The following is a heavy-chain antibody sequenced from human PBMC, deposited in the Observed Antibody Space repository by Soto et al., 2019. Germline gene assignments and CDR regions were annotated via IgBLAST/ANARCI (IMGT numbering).Heavy chain of an antibody. V-gene: IGHV3-48*01. CDR2: ISSSSSTI. CDR3: ARDRNDYDFWSGYSRGIMMDV. J-gene: IGHJ6*04. D-gene: IGHD3-3*01. Sequence: GGSLRLSCAASGFTFSSYSMNWVRQAPGKGLEWVSYISSSSSTIYYADSVKGRFTISRDNAKNSLYLQMNSLRAEDTAVYYCARDRNDYDFWSGYSRGIMMDVWGKGTTVTVSS. CDR1: GFTFSSYS.